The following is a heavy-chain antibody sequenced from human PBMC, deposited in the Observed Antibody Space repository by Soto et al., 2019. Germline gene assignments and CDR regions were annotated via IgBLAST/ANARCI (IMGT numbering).Heavy chain of an antibody. CDR2: INHSGLT. CDR3: AIYTAMEPTFDY. D-gene: IGHD5-18*01. V-gene: IGHV4-59*08. J-gene: IGHJ4*02. Sequence: SETLSLTCSVSGGSITSHYCSWFRQPPGKGLEWIGYINHSGLTSYNPSLKSRVTMSVDTSKNQFSLKLNSVTAADTAVYYCAIYTAMEPTFDYWGQGTLVTVSS. CDR1: GGSITSHY.